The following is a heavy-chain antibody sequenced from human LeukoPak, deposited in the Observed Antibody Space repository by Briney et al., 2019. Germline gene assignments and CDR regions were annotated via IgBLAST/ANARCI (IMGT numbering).Heavy chain of an antibody. CDR3: ARLRLDLPPDIVVVPAAMDDY. CDR2: IIPIFGTA. J-gene: IGHJ4*02. D-gene: IGHD2-2*01. CDR1: GGTFSSYA. Sequence: SVKVSCKASGGTFSSYAISWVRQAPGQGLEWMGGIIPIFGTANYAQKFQGRVTITADESMSTAYMELSSLRSEDTAVYYCARLRLDLPPDIVVVPAAMDDYWGQGTLVTVSS. V-gene: IGHV1-69*13.